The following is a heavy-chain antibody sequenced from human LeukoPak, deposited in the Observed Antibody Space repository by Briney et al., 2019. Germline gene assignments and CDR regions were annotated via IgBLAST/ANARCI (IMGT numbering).Heavy chain of an antibody. Sequence: GASVKVSCKASGYTFTSYGISWVRQAPGQGLEWVGWISAYNGNTNYAQKLQGRVTMTTDTSTSTAYMELRSLRSDDTAVYYCARVVKGYDSSGYPLYYFDYWGQGTLVTVS. CDR3: ARVVKGYDSSGYPLYYFDY. CDR1: GYTFTSYG. CDR2: ISAYNGNT. D-gene: IGHD3-22*01. J-gene: IGHJ4*02. V-gene: IGHV1-18*01.